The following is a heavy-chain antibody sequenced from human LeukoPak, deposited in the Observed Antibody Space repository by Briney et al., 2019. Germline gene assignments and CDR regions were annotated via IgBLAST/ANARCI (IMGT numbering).Heavy chain of an antibody. CDR2: IRFDGSNK. J-gene: IGHJ3*02. D-gene: IGHD6-13*01. CDR1: GFTFISYG. V-gene: IGHV3-30*02. Sequence: GGSLRLFCAASGFTFISYGMHWVRQAPGKGLEWVAFIRFDGSNKYYADSVKGRFTISRDSSTNTLYLQMNSLRAEDTAVYYCAKDRDTGYSSSWNAFDIWGQGTMVTVSS. CDR3: AKDRDTGYSSSWNAFDI.